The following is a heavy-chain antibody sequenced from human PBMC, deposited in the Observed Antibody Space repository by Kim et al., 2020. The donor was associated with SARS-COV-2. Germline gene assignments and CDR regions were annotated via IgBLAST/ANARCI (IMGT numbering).Heavy chain of an antibody. CDR1: GFTFSNYW. J-gene: IGHJ4*02. CDR2: IKQDGSEK. V-gene: IGHV3-7*03. CDR3: ARGRGEMGFDY. Sequence: GGSLRLSCAASGFTFSNYWMNWVRQAPGKGLEWVANIKQDGSEKYYVDSVKGRFTISRDNAKNSLYLQMSSLRAEDTAVYYCARGRGEMGFDYWGQGTLVTVSS.